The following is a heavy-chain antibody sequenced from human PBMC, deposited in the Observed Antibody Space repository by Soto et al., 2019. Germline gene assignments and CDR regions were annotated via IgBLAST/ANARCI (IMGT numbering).Heavy chain of an antibody. Sequence: SETLSLTCTVSGGSISSSSYYWGWIRQPPGKGLEWIGSIYYSGSTYYNPSLKSRVTISVDTSKNQFSLKLSSVTAADTAVYYCARHGDWNYASGAFDIWGQGTMVTVSS. CDR1: GGSISSSSYY. V-gene: IGHV4-39*01. D-gene: IGHD1-7*01. CDR2: IYYSGST. CDR3: ARHGDWNYASGAFDI. J-gene: IGHJ3*02.